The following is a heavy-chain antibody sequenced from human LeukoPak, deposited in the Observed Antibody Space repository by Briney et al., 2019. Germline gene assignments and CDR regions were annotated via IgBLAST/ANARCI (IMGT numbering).Heavy chain of an antibody. Sequence: ASVKVSCKASGGTFSSYAISWVRQAPGQGLEWMGRIIPILGIANYAQKFQGRVTITADKSTSTACMELSSLRSEDTAVYYCARDVTMDCSSTSCYESYFDYWGQGTLVTVSS. CDR1: GGTFSSYA. V-gene: IGHV1-69*04. CDR3: ARDVTMDCSSTSCYESYFDY. CDR2: IIPILGIA. D-gene: IGHD2-2*01. J-gene: IGHJ4*02.